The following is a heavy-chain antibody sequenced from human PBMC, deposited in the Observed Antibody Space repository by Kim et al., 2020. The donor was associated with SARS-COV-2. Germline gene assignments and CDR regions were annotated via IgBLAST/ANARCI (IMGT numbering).Heavy chain of an antibody. D-gene: IGHD6-19*01. Sequence: PSLESRVTIAVDTSKNLFSLKLSSVTAADTAVYYCARGEYSSGWSNWFDPGGQGTLVTVSS. J-gene: IGHJ5*02. V-gene: IGHV4-31*02. CDR3: ARGEYSSGWSNWFDP.